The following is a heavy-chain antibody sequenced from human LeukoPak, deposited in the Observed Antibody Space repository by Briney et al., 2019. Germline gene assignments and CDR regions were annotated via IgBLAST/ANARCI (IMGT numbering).Heavy chain of an antibody. CDR1: GFIFSNYG. D-gene: IGHD5/OR15-5a*01. Sequence: SGGTLRLSCAASGFIFSNYGMSWVRQAPGKGLEWVSVIYSGGSTYYADSVKGRFTISRDNSKNTLYLQMNSLRAEDTAVYYCARGVSDYYYYMDVWGKGTTVTISS. J-gene: IGHJ6*03. CDR3: ARGVSDYYYYMDV. CDR2: IYSGGST. V-gene: IGHV3-53*01.